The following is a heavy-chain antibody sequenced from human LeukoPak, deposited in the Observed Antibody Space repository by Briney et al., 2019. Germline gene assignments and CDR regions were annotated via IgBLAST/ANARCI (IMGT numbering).Heavy chain of an antibody. D-gene: IGHD3-16*01. Sequence: PGGSLRLSCAASGFTFSAYAMHWVRQAPGKGLEWVANIKQDGSEKYYVDSVKGRFTISRDNAKNSLYLQMNSLRAEDTAVYYCARRGSFDYWGQGTLVTVSS. CDR1: GFTFSAYA. CDR2: IKQDGSEK. J-gene: IGHJ4*02. CDR3: ARRGSFDY. V-gene: IGHV3-7*01.